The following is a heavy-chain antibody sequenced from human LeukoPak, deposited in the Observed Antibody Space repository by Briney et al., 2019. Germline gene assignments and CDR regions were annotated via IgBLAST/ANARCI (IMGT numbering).Heavy chain of an antibody. CDR2: INHNGNVN. CDR1: GFTFSSYW. D-gene: IGHD7-27*01. Sequence: GGSLRLSCAASGFTFSSYWMNWARQAPGKGLEWVASINHNGNVNYYVDSVKGRFTISRDNAKNSLYLQMSNLRAEDTAVYYCARGGKLGVYYYYYGMDVWGQGTTVTVSS. CDR3: ARGGKLGVYYYYYGMDV. J-gene: IGHJ6*02. V-gene: IGHV3-7*01.